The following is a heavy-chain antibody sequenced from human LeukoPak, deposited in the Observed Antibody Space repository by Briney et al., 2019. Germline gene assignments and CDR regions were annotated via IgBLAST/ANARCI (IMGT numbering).Heavy chain of an antibody. Sequence: ASVNVSCKASGYTFTSYAMHWVRQAPGQRLEWMGWINAGNGNTKYSQKFQGRVTITRDTSASTAYMELSSLRSEDTAVYYCARDEGLEWLQIIKALDYWGQGTLVTVSS. D-gene: IGHD3-3*01. CDR3: ARDEGLEWLQIIKALDY. V-gene: IGHV1-3*01. J-gene: IGHJ4*02. CDR2: INAGNGNT. CDR1: GYTFTSYA.